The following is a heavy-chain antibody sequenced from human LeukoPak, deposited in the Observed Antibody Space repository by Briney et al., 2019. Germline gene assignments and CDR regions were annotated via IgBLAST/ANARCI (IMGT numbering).Heavy chain of an antibody. V-gene: IGHV3-74*01. CDR2: INTDGTTI. CDR3: ARGPPGYRVGDY. J-gene: IGHJ4*02. CDR1: GFTFNNYW. D-gene: IGHD2-2*03. Sequence: GGSLRPSCATSGFTFNNYWVHWVRQAPGKGLVWVSDINTDGTTIHYADSVRGRFTISRDNAKSTVFLQMNSLRVEDTAFYYCARGPPGYRVGDYWGPGTLVTVSS.